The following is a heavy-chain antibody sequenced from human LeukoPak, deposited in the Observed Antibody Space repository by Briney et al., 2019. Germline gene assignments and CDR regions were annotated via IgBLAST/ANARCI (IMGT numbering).Heavy chain of an antibody. CDR3: ARNRDGHIYYFDY. J-gene: IGHJ4*02. CDR2: IKQDGSEK. CDR1: GFTFSSYW. Sequence: GGSLRLSCAASGFTFSSYWMSWVRQAPGKGLEWVANIKQDGSEKYYVDSVKGRFTISRDNAKNSLYLQMNSLRAEGTAVYYCARNRDGHIYYFDYWGQGTLVTVSS. V-gene: IGHV3-7*01. D-gene: IGHD5-24*01.